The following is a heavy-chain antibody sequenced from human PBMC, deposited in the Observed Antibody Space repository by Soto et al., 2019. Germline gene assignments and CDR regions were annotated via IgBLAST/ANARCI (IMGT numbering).Heavy chain of an antibody. J-gene: IGHJ4*02. Sequence: QVQLVQSGAEVKKPGASVKVSCKASGYTFTSYGISWVRQAPGQGLEWMGWISSYDGNTKYAQKLQGRVTMTTDTSTSTAYMELRSLRADDTAVYYCARDTDCSNGACYICYWGQGTLVTVSS. CDR2: ISSYDGNT. D-gene: IGHD2-8*01. CDR1: GYTFTSYG. CDR3: ARDTDCSNGACYICY. V-gene: IGHV1-18*01.